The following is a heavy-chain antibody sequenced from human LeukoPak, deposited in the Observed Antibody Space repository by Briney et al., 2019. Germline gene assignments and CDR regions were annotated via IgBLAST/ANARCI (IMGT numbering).Heavy chain of an antibody. Sequence: GGSLRLSCAASGFTFSSYAMSWVRQAPGKGLEWVSSISGSGGTTYYADSVKGRFTISRDNSKNTVYLQMNSLRAEDTAVYYCAKSRPGSYLTFDYWGQGTLVTVSS. CDR1: GFTFSSYA. V-gene: IGHV3-23*01. D-gene: IGHD3-10*01. CDR3: AKSRPGSYLTFDY. J-gene: IGHJ4*02. CDR2: ISGSGGTT.